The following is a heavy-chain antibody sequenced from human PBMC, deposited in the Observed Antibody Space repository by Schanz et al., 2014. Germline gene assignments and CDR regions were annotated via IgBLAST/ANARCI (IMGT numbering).Heavy chain of an antibody. D-gene: IGHD5-18*01. CDR2: VSRSTPDI. CDR1: GFTFSSYW. J-gene: IGHJ4*02. CDR3: VRVSFADPRLYRGMDRDIDY. Sequence: EVQLVESGGGLVQPGGSLRLSCAASGFTFSSYWMHWVRQAPGKGLEWVSYVSRSTPDIYYADSVKGRFTMSRDNAKNSVFLQMNSLRAEDTAVYYCVRVSFADPRLYRGMDRDIDYWGQGTLVTVSS. V-gene: IGHV3-48*01.